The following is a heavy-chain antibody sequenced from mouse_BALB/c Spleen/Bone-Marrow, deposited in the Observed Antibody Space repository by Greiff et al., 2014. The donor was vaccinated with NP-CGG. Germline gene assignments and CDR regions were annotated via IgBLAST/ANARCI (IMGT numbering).Heavy chain of an antibody. CDR2: IDPANGNT. CDR1: GFNIKDTY. CDR3: ANYYYGRHLDY. J-gene: IGHJ2*01. D-gene: IGHD1-1*01. V-gene: IGHV14-3*02. Sequence: EVKLVESGAALVKPGASVKLSCTASGFNIKDTYMHWVKQRPEQGLEWIGRIDPANGNTKYDPKFQGKATITADTSSNTAYLQLSSLTSEDTAVYYCANYYYGRHLDYWGQGTTLTVSS.